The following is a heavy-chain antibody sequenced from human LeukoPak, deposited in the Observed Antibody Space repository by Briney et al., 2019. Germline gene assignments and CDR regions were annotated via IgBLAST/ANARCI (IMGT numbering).Heavy chain of an antibody. J-gene: IGHJ4*02. CDR1: GFTVSSNY. CDR3: ARDSSSSGRFDY. V-gene: IGHV3-66*02. Sequence: GGSLRLSCAASGFTVSSNYMSWVRQAPGKGLEWVSVIYSGGSTYYADSVKGRFTISRDNSKNTLYLQMNSLRAEDTAVYYCARDSSSSGRFDYWGQGTLVTASS. CDR2: IYSGGST. D-gene: IGHD6-6*01.